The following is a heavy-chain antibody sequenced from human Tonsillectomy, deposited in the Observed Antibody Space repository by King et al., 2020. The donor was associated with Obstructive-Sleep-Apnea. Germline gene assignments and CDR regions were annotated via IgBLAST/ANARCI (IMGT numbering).Heavy chain of an antibody. CDR1: GFTLSSFG. V-gene: IGHV3-30*02. CDR2: IRCNGNNA. D-gene: IGHD4-23*01. Sequence: QVQLVESGGGVVQPGGSLRLSCAASGFTLSSFGMHWVRQAPGKGLEWVAFIRCNGNNAYYEDSVKGRFTVSRDNSKNTLDLQMNSLRPEDTAGYYCAKDQGGNPTWDAFDIWGQGTMVTVSS. J-gene: IGHJ3*02. CDR3: AKDQGGNPTWDAFDI.